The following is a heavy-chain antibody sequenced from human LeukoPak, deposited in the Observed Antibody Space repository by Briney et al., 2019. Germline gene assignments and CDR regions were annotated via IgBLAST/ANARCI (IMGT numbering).Heavy chain of an antibody. CDR2: IYYSGST. Sequence: SQTLSLTCTVFGASINSGGCYWGWIRQHPGKGLECIGYIYYSGSTYYNPSLKPRVTISVDTSKNQFSLKVTSLSAADTAVYYCAGRAELGRGFDYWGQGTLVTVSS. D-gene: IGHD7-27*01. CDR1: GASINSGGCY. V-gene: IGHV4-31*03. CDR3: AGRAELGRGFDY. J-gene: IGHJ4*02.